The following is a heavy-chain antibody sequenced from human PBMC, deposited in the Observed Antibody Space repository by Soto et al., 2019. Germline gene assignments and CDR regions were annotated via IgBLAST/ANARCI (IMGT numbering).Heavy chain of an antibody. D-gene: IGHD2-15*01. J-gene: IGHJ6*02. CDR2: ISYDGSNK. CDR3: ARGDREDIAVVVGARPGEYGVDV. CDR1: GFTFSSYA. V-gene: IGHV3-30-3*01. Sequence: GGSLRLSCAASGFTFSSYAMHWVRQAPGKGLECVAVISYDGSNKFYRDSVKGRFTIPRDNSKNTLYLQINSLRYEDTAVYYCARGDREDIAVVVGARPGEYGVDVWGQGTTVTV.